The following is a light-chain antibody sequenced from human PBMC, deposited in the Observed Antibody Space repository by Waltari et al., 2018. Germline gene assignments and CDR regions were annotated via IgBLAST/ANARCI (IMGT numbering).Light chain of an antibody. J-gene: IGKJ2*01. V-gene: IGKV2-30*01. CDR2: KVS. CDR1: QSLVYHDGNIN. CDR3: MQGTHWPYT. Sequence: VVMPQSPPSLTVTLGQPASISCRSSQSLVYHDGNINLNWVQQRPGQSQRRLIYKVSNRDSGVPDRFSGSGSGTDFTRKISRVEAEDVGVYYCMQGTHWPYTVGQGTKLEIK.